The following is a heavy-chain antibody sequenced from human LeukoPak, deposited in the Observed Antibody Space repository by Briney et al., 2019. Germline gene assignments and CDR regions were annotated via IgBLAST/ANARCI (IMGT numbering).Heavy chain of an antibody. CDR2: INPNSGGT. V-gene: IGHV1-2*06. CDR3: ARDRKGTWLSSTSCLY. D-gene: IGHD2-2*01. J-gene: IGHJ4*02. Sequence: ASVKVSCKASGYTFTGYYMHWVRQAPGQGLEWMGRINPNSGGTNYAQKFQGRVTMTRDTSISTAYMELSRLRSDDTAVYYCARDRKGTWLSSTSCLYWAEGTLVTVSS. CDR1: GYTFTGYY.